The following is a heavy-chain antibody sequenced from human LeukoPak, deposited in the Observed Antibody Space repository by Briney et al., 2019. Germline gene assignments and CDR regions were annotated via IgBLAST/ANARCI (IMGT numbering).Heavy chain of an antibody. CDR2: FYLEDGET. J-gene: IGHJ4*02. Sequence: ASVKVSCKDSGYTLSELPMHWVRQAPGKGLEWMGGFYLEDGETISAQQFQGTVTMTEDTSRDTPYMELSSLRSEDTAVYYCARVAPLNSSGWKYFFDHWGQGTLVTVSS. CDR1: GYTLSELP. CDR3: ARVAPLNSSGWKYFFDH. V-gene: IGHV1-24*01. D-gene: IGHD6-19*01.